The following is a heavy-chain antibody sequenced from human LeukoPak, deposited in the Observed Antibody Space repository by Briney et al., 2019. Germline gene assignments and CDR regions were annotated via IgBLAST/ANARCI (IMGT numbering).Heavy chain of an antibody. Sequence: SETLSLTCAVSGGSISSSNWWSWVRQPPGKGLEWIGEIYHSGSTNYNPSLKSRVTISVDKSKNQFSLRLSSVTAADTAVYYCASLNSGSFHFDYWGQGTLVTVSS. V-gene: IGHV4-4*02. CDR2: IYHSGST. CDR3: ASLNSGSFHFDY. D-gene: IGHD1-26*01. J-gene: IGHJ4*02. CDR1: GGSISSSNW.